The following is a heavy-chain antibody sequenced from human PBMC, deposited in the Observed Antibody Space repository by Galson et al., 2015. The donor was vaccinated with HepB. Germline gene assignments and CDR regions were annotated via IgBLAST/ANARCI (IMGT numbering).Heavy chain of an antibody. D-gene: IGHD3-3*01. J-gene: IGHJ4*02. CDR2: ISAYNGNT. CDR1: GYTFTSYG. V-gene: IGHV1-18*04. CDR3: ATVYDFWSGPFDY. Sequence: SVKVSCKASGYTFTSYGISWVRQAPGQGLEWMGWISAYNGNTNYAQKFQGRVTMTEDTSTDTAYMELSSLRSEDTAVYYCATVYDFWSGPFDYWGQGTLVTVSS.